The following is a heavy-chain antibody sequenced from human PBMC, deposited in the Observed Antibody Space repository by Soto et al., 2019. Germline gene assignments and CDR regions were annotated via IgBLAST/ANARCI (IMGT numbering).Heavy chain of an antibody. Sequence: WNWIRQPPGKGLEWIGYIYYSGSTNYNPSLKSRVTISVDTSKNQFSLKLSSVTAADTAVYYCARDHYDSSGYYYFDYWGQGTLVTVSS. V-gene: IGHV4-59*01. CDR3: ARDHYDSSGYYYFDY. J-gene: IGHJ4*02. D-gene: IGHD3-22*01. CDR2: IYYSGST.